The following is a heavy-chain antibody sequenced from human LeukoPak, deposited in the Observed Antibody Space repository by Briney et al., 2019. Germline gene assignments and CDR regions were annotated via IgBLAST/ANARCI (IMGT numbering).Heavy chain of an antibody. CDR1: GFTFSSYW. CDR3: ARGGGRYYDSSGYSY. Sequence: GGTLRLTCAASGFTFSSYWMHWIRQAPGKGLVWVSHINSDGSSTNYAVLVKGRFTISRDNAKNSLYLQMNSLRAEDTAVYYCARGGGRYYDSSGYSYWGQGSLVTVSS. CDR2: INSDGSST. D-gene: IGHD3-22*01. V-gene: IGHV3-74*01. J-gene: IGHJ4*02.